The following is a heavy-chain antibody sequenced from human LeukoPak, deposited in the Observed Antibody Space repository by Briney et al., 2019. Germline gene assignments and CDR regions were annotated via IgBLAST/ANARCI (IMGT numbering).Heavy chain of an antibody. CDR3: ASPVGATTVRAFDI. CDR1: GLIFSDHY. V-gene: IGHV3-72*01. CDR2: TRNEANIYTT. D-gene: IGHD1-26*01. Sequence: GGSLRLSCAASGLIFSDHYMDWVRQAPGKGLEWVGRTRNEANIYTTKYAASVKGRFTISRDDSKNSLYLQMNSLKTEDTAVYYCASPVGATTVRAFDIWGQGTMVTVSS. J-gene: IGHJ3*02.